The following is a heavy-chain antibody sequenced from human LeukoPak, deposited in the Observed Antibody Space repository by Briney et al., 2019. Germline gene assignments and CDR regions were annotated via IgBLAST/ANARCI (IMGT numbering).Heavy chain of an antibody. V-gene: IGHV1-24*01. CDR3: ARDACSSTICQAGGNWFDP. Sequence: ASVKVSCKVSGYTLTELSMHWVRQAPGKGLEWMGGFDPEDGETIYAQKFQGRVTMTEDTSTDTAYMELSSLRSEDTAVYFCARDACSSTICQAGGNWFDPWGQGTLVIVS. CDR2: FDPEDGET. CDR1: GYTLTELS. D-gene: IGHD2-2*01. J-gene: IGHJ5*02.